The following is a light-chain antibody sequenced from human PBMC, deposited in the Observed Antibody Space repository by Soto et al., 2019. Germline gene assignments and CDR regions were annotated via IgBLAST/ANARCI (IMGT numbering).Light chain of an antibody. V-gene: IGKV1-5*01. J-gene: IGKJ5*01. CDR2: DAS. CDR1: QSIRYW. Sequence: DIKMNQSPSTLSASVGDRATITCRASQSIRYWLAWFQQKAGKAPKLLMFDASTLHPGVPSRFSGSGDGTEFTLSISSLQPDDSAIYFCRQYKTYTFGRGTRLEV. CDR3: RQYKTYT.